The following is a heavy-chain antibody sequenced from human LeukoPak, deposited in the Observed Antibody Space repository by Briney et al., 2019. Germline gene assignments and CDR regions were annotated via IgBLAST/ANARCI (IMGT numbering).Heavy chain of an antibody. J-gene: IGHJ5*02. D-gene: IGHD6-13*01. Sequence: PSETLSLTCTVSGGSISSSSYYWGWIRQPPGKGLERIGSIYHIGTTYKNPSLKSRVSISVDASKKQFSLTMRSVTAADTAVYYYAREGTHSSTWYHWFDPWGQGTLVSVSS. V-gene: IGHV4-39*07. CDR2: IYHIGTT. CDR3: AREGTHSSTWYHWFDP. CDR1: GGSISSSSYY.